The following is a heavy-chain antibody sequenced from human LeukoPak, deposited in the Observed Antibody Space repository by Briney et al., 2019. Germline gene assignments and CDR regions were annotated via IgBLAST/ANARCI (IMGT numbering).Heavy chain of an antibody. CDR3: AKVSHYYDLKGHPSIDAFDI. J-gene: IGHJ3*02. CDR2: ISGSGGST. D-gene: IGHD3-22*01. Sequence: GASLRLSCAASGFTFSSYAISWVRQAPGKGLEWVSAISGSGGSTYYADSVKGRFTISRDNSKNTLYLQMNSLRAEDTAVYYCAKVSHYYDLKGHPSIDAFDIWGQGTMVTVSS. CDR1: GFTFSSYA. V-gene: IGHV3-23*01.